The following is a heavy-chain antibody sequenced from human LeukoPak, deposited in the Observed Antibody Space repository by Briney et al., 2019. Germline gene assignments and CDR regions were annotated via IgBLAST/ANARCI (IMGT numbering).Heavy chain of an antibody. CDR3: ARVGMFTGNSAY. D-gene: IGHD3-9*01. Sequence: PSETLSLTCAVFGGSFRGYYWTWIRQPPGKGLEWSGEINHSGSTNYNPSLKSRVTISVDTSKNQISLKLSSVTAADTAVYYCARVGMFTGNSAYWGQGTLVTVSS. CDR2: INHSGST. J-gene: IGHJ4*02. V-gene: IGHV4-34*01. CDR1: GGSFRGYY.